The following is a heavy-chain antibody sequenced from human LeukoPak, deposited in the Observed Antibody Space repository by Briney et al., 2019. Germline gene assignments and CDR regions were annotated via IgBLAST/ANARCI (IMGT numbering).Heavy chain of an antibody. D-gene: IGHD6-6*01. CDR2: IYYSGST. CDR3: ARLDIAARRYFDY. J-gene: IGHJ4*02. CDR1: GGSISSSSYY. Sequence: PSETLSLTCTVSGGSISSSSYYWGWIRQPPGKGLEWIGSIYYSGSTYYNPSLKSRVTISVDTSKNQFSLKLCSVTAVDTAVYYCARLDIAARRYFDYWGQGTLVTVSS. V-gene: IGHV4-39*01.